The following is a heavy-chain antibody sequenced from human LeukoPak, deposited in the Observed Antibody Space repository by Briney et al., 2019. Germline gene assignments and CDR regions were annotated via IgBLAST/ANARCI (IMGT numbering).Heavy chain of an antibody. Sequence: GGSLRLSCAASGFTFDDYAMHWVRQAPGKGLEWVSGISWNSGSIGYADSVKGRFTISRDNSKNTLYLQMNSLRAEDTAVYYCAKFGWSYYFDYWGQGTLVTVSS. CDR1: GFTFDDYA. D-gene: IGHD1-26*01. CDR2: ISWNSGSI. V-gene: IGHV3-9*01. CDR3: AKFGWSYYFDY. J-gene: IGHJ4*02.